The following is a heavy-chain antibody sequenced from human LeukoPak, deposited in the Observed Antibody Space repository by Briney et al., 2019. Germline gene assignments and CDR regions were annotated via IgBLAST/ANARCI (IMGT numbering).Heavy chain of an antibody. V-gene: IGHV1-46*01. CDR2: INPSGGST. CDR3: ARVRTWSGYQEYYFDY. CDR1: GYTFTGYY. Sequence: ASVKVSCKASGYTFTGYYMHWVRQAPGQGLEWMGIINPSGGSTSYAQKFQGRVTMTRDMSTSTVYMELSSLRSEDTAVYYCARVRTWSGYQEYYFDYWGQGTLVTVSS. J-gene: IGHJ4*02. D-gene: IGHD3-3*01.